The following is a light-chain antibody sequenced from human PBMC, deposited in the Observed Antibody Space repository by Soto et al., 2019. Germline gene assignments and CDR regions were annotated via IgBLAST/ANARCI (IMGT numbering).Light chain of an antibody. CDR1: QSVSSTY. CDR3: QQYGSSPMYT. V-gene: IGKV3-20*01. J-gene: IGKJ2*01. CDR2: GAS. Sequence: EIVLTQSPGTLSLSPGERATLSCRASQSVSSTYLAWYQQKPGQAHRLLIYGASSRATGIPDRFSGSGSGTDFTLTISRLEPEDCAMYYCQQYGSSPMYTFGQGTKLEIK.